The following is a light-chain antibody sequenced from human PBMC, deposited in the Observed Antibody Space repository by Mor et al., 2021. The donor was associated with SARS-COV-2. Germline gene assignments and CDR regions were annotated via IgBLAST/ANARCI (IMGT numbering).Light chain of an antibody. J-gene: IGLJ1*01. CDR2: EVS. CDR3: WSDTSCGSHDF. V-gene: IGLV2-14*01. Sequence: HPGKAPKLMIYEVSNRPSGVSNRFSGSKSGNTASLTISGLQAEDEADYYCWSDTSCGSHDFFGTGTQVTV.